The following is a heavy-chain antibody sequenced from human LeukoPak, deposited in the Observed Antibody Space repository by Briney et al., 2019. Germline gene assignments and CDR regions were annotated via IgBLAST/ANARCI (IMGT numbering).Heavy chain of an antibody. CDR1: GGTFSSYA. J-gene: IGHJ4*02. D-gene: IGHD3-22*01. Sequence: ASVKVSCKASGGTFSSYAISWVRQAPGQGLEWMGGIIPIFGTANYAQKFQGRVTITADESTSTAYMELSSLRSEDTAVYYCARDLLRGYYFDYWAREPWSPSPQ. V-gene: IGHV1-69*13. CDR3: ARDLLRGYYFDY. CDR2: IIPIFGTA.